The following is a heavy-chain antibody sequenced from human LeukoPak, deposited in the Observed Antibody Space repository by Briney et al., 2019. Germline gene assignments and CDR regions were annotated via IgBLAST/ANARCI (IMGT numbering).Heavy chain of an antibody. CDR3: VRDSDDYYWALDF. J-gene: IGHJ4*02. V-gene: IGHV4-34*01. CDR1: GGSFSDYY. D-gene: IGHD3-10*01. CDR2: INHSGST. Sequence: SETLSLTCAVYGGSFSDYYWSWIRQSPGKGLEWIGEINHSGSTNYNPSLKSRVTISVDTSKNQFSLQLNSVTPEDTAVYYCVRDSDDYYWALDFWGQGTPVTVSS.